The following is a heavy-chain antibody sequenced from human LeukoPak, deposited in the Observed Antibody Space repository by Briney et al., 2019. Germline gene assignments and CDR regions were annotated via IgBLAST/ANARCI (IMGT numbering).Heavy chain of an antibody. D-gene: IGHD3-10*01. CDR2: IWYDGNTK. J-gene: IGHJ4*02. CDR1: GFNFSNYG. V-gene: IGHV3-33*01. Sequence: GRSLRLSCAASGFNFSNYGMHWVRQVPGTGLEWVAVIWYDGNTKYYANYVKGRFTVSRDNSKNTLYLQMNILRPEDTAIYYCARDSGFGELATYYFDYWGQGTLVTVSS. CDR3: ARDSGFGELATYYFDY.